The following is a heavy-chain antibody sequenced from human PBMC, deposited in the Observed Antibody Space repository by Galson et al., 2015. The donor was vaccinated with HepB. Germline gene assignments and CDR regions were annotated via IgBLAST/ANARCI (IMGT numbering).Heavy chain of an antibody. Sequence: SVKVSCKASGGTFSSYAISWVRQAPGQGLEWMGGIIPIFGTANYAQKFQGRVTITADESTSTAYMELSSLRSEDTAVYYCARDVGGSGSSGWSYYFDYWGQGTLVTVSS. J-gene: IGHJ4*02. CDR1: GGTFSSYA. CDR3: ARDVGGSGSSGWSYYFDY. D-gene: IGHD6-19*01. V-gene: IGHV1-69*13. CDR2: IIPIFGTA.